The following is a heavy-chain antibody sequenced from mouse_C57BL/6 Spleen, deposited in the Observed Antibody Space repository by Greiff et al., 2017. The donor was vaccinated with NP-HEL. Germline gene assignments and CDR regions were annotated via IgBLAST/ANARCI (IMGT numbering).Heavy chain of an antibody. V-gene: IGHV1-53*01. CDR1: GYTFTSYW. D-gene: IGHD1-1*01. J-gene: IGHJ2*01. CDR2: INPSNGGP. CDR3: AREGATVVATPKY. Sequence: VQLQQSGTELVKPGASVPLSCKASGYTFTSYWMHWVKQRPGQGLEWIGNINPSNGGPPSHEKFKSKATLTVDKSSSTAYMQRSSLTSEDSAVYCCAREGATVVATPKYWGQGTTLTVSS.